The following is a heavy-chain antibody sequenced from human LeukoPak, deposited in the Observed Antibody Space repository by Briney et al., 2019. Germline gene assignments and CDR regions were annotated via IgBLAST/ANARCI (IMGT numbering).Heavy chain of an antibody. CDR3: VKVVTGGGGAFDI. J-gene: IGHJ3*02. CDR2: ISRDGGTQ. Sequence: GGSLRLSCSASGFAFSSYAMYWVRQAPGKGLEYVSAISRDGGTQYPADSVKGRITISRDNSKNTLYLQMSSLRAEATAVYYCVKVVTGGGGAFDIWGQGTMVTVSS. CDR1: GFAFSSYA. V-gene: IGHV3-64D*09. D-gene: IGHD2-21*02.